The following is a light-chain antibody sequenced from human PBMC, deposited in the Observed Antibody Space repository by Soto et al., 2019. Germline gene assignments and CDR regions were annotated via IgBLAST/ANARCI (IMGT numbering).Light chain of an antibody. CDR1: RSDVGSYNF. V-gene: IGLV2-23*02. J-gene: IGLJ2*01. CDR2: EVT. CDR3: CSYAGNNSLI. Sequence: QSALAQPASVSGSPGQSITISCTGTRSDVGSYNFVSWYRQHPGAAPQLIIYEVTQRASGISYCFSGSKSGNTASLTISDLQTADETDYYCCSYAGNNSLIFGGGTKLTVL.